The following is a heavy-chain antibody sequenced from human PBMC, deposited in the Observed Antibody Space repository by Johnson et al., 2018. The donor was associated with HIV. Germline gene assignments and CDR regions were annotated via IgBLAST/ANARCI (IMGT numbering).Heavy chain of an antibody. CDR1: GFTFSSYA. V-gene: IGHV3-30*04. CDR3: AKDYAVRMRANAFDI. D-gene: IGHD6-19*01. Sequence: QVQLVESGGGVVQPGRSLRLSCAASGFTFSSYAMHWVRQAPGKGLEWVAVISYDGSNKYYADSVTGRFTISRDNSKNTLYLQMNSLRAEDTAVYYCAKDYAVRMRANAFDIWGQGTMIIVSS. J-gene: IGHJ3*02. CDR2: ISYDGSNK.